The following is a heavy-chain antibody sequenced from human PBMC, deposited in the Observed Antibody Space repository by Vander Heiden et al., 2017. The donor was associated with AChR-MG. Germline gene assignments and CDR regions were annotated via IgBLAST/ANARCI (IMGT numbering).Heavy chain of an antibody. CDR3: GRGQYSGYAPLDY. V-gene: IGHV1-2*02. Sequence: QVQLVQPGAEVKKPGASVKVSCKASGYTFTGYYMHWVRQTPGQGLEWMGWINPNSGGTNYVQKFQGRVTMTRATSISTIYMELSRLRSDDTAVYYCGRGQYSGYAPLDYWGQGTLVTVSS. J-gene: IGHJ4*02. CDR1: GYTFTGYY. D-gene: IGHD5-12*01. CDR2: INPNSGGT.